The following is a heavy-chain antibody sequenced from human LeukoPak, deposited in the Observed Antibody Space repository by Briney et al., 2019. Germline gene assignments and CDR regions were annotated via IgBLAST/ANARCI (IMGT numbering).Heavy chain of an antibody. Sequence: PGGSLRLSCAASRFTFSDYYMSWIRQAPGKGLEWVSYISSGGSTRYYADSVKGRFTISRDNAKNSLYLQMNSLRAEDTAVYYCARVKRSWYKDYWGQGTLVTVSS. J-gene: IGHJ4*02. CDR3: ARVKRSWYKDY. D-gene: IGHD3-10*01. CDR1: RFTFSDYY. V-gene: IGHV3-11*01. CDR2: ISSGGSTR.